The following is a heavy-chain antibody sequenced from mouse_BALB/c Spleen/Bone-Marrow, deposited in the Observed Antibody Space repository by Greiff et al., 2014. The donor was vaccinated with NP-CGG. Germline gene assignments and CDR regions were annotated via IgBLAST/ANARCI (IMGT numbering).Heavy chain of an antibody. CDR1: GFTFSSYT. J-gene: IGHJ3*01. D-gene: IGHD3-3*01. Sequence: DVHLVESGGGLVQPGGSLKLSCAASGFTFSSYTMSWVRQTPEKRLEWVAYISNGGGSTYYPDTVKGRFTISRDNAKNTLYLQMSSLKSEDTAMYYCARHEGRGFAYWGQGTLVTVSA. CDR3: ARHEGRGFAY. V-gene: IGHV5-12-2*01. CDR2: ISNGGGST.